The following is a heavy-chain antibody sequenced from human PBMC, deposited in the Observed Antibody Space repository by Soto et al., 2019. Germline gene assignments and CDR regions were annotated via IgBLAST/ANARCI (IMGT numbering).Heavy chain of an antibody. CDR3: ASQHQVSSSWTHDY. CDR1: GFTFSTYS. J-gene: IGHJ4*02. V-gene: IGHV3-21*01. D-gene: IGHD6-13*01. Sequence: AGGSLRLSCAASGFTFSTYSMNWVRQAPGKGLEWVSSISSSSDYIYYADSVKGRFTISRDNAKSSLYLQVNSLRAEDTAVYYCASQHQVSSSWTHDYWGQGTLVTVSS. CDR2: ISSSSDYI.